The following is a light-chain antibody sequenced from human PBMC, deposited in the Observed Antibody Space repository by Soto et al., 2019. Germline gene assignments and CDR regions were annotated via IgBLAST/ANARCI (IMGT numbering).Light chain of an antibody. CDR3: QQRSDWPPT. V-gene: IGKV3-11*01. CDR2: DTS. CDR1: QSVGSY. J-gene: IGKJ1*01. Sequence: EIVLTQSPATLSLSPGERATLSCRASQSVGSYLAWLQQTPGQAPRLLIYDTSNKATGIPARFSGSGSGTDFTLNISSLETEDFAVDYCQQRSDWPPTFGQGTKVEIK.